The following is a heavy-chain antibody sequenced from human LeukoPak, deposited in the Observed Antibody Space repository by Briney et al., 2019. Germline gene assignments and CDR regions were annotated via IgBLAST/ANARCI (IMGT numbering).Heavy chain of an antibody. J-gene: IGHJ3*02. Sequence: SETLSLTCTVSGGSINSYYWSWIRQPAGKGLEWIGRIYTSGSTSYNSSLESRVTMSIDTSKNQFSLKLSSVTAADTAVYYCAREGEVVRAFDIWGQGTMVTVSS. CDR3: AREGEVVRAFDI. D-gene: IGHD2-15*01. CDR1: GGSINSYY. V-gene: IGHV4-4*07. CDR2: IYTSGST.